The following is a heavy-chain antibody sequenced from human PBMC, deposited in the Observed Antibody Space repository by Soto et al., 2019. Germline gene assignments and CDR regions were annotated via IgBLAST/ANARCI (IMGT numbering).Heavy chain of an antibody. CDR1: GFTFSSYG. CDR2: ISYDGSNK. J-gene: IGHJ4*02. D-gene: IGHD6-13*01. Sequence: QVQLVESGGGVVQPGRSLRLSCAASGFTFSSYGMHWVRQAPGKGLEWVAVISYDGSNKYYADSVKGRFTISRDNSKNTLYLQRNSLRAEDTAVYYCAKDQAAAGMYYFDYWGQGTLVTVSS. CDR3: AKDQAAAGMYYFDY. V-gene: IGHV3-30*18.